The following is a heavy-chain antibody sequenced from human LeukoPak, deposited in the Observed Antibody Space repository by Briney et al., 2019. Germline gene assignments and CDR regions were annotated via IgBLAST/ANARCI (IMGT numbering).Heavy chain of an antibody. Sequence: PSETLSLTCTISAGSISNYYWSWFRHPPGKGREWIGYIYYSGSTNYNPSLKSRVTISVDASKNHFSLKLNSVTAADTAVYYCARGATHYYFDSWGQGTLVTVSS. V-gene: IGHV4-59*01. CDR1: AGSISNYY. CDR2: IYYSGST. CDR3: ARGATHYYFDS. J-gene: IGHJ4*02.